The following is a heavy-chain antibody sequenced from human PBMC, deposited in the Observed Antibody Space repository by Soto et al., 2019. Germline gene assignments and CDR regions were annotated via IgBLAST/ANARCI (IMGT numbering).Heavy chain of an antibody. V-gene: IGHV5-51*01. CDR1: GYSFTSYW. CDR2: IYPGDSDS. D-gene: IGHD3-10*02. Sequence: PGESLKISCKGSGYSFTSYWIGWVRQMPGKGLEWMGGIYPGDSDSRYSPSFQGQVTISADNSISTAYLQWSSLKASDTAMYYCARVVCGEVGAFAIGGQGTRFTAS. J-gene: IGHJ3*02. CDR3: ARVVCGEVGAFAI.